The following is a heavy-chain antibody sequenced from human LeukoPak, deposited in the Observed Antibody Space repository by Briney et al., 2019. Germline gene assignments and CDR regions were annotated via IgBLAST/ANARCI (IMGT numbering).Heavy chain of an antibody. CDR2: ISWNSGTI. Sequence: GGSLRLSCAASGFTFDDYAKHWVRQAPGKGLEWVSGISWNSGTIGYADSVKGRFTIPRDNAKNSLYLQMNSLRAEDTALYYCAKGLAAGPYDAFDIWGQGTMVTVSS. V-gene: IGHV3-9*01. CDR3: AKGLAAGPYDAFDI. J-gene: IGHJ3*02. CDR1: GFTFDDYA. D-gene: IGHD6-6*01.